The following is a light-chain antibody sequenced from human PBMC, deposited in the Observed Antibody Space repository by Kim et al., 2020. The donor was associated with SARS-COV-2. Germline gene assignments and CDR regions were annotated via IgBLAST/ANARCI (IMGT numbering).Light chain of an antibody. J-gene: IGKJ2*01. CDR3: LQYINHYT. V-gene: IGKV1-5*03. CDR1: QSISRG. CDR2: GAS. Sequence: LSATVGDRVTNTCRASQSISRGLAWYQQKPGKAPTLLIYGASGLESGVPSRFSGSGFGTDFTLTISSLQPDDFATYYCLQYINHYTFGQGTKLEI.